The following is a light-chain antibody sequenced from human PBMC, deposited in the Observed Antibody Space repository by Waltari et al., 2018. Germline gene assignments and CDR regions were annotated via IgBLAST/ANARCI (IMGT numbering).Light chain of an antibody. J-gene: IGKJ1*01. CDR3: QHYNNYPWT. CDR2: KAS. CDR1: QSISNW. V-gene: IGKV1-5*03. Sequence: DIQMTQSPSTLSASVGDRVTITCRASQSISNWLAWYRQKPGKAPKLLISKASSLESGVPSRVSGSGSGTEFTLTINSLQPDDFATYYCQHYNNYPWTFGQGTKVEIK.